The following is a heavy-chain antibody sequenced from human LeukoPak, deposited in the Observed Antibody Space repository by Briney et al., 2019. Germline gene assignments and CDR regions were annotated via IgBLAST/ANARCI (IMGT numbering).Heavy chain of an antibody. CDR2: ISYDGNVK. D-gene: IGHD1-26*01. J-gene: IGHJ4*02. CDR3: ARDFSTKYSQDY. Sequence: GGSLRLSCAASGFSFSHYALHWVRQAPGKGLEWLAFISYDGNVKYYADSVKGRFTVSRDDSKITLYLQMSSLRTEDTALYYCARDFSTKYSQDYWGQGTLVTVSS. CDR1: GFSFSHYA. V-gene: IGHV3-30-3*01.